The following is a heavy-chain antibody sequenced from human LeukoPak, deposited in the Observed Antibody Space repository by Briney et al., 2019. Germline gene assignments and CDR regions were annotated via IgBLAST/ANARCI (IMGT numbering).Heavy chain of an antibody. J-gene: IGHJ5*02. CDR2: ISGSGGST. CDR1: GFTFSNFW. CDR3: AKVLSSSPVGWFDP. D-gene: IGHD1-26*01. V-gene: IGHV3-23*01. Sequence: GGSLRLSCAASGFTFSNFWIHWVRQAPGKGLEWVSAISGSGGSTYYADSVKGRFTISRDNSKNTLYLQMNSLRAEDTAVYYCAKVLSSSPVGWFDPWGQGTLVTVSS.